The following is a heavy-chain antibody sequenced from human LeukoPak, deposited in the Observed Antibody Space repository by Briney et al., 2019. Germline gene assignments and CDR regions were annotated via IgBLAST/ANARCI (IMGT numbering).Heavy chain of an antibody. Sequence: SETLSLTCAVSADSISSGYYWGWIRQPPGNGLEWIGSIYHAGRIYYNPSLKSRVTISVDTSKNQFSLKLSSVTAADTAVFYCARDKTTFGSNNWFDPWGQGTLVTVSS. CDR1: ADSISSGYY. CDR3: ARDKTTFGSNNWFDP. D-gene: IGHD2/OR15-2a*01. CDR2: IYHAGRI. V-gene: IGHV4-38-2*02. J-gene: IGHJ5*02.